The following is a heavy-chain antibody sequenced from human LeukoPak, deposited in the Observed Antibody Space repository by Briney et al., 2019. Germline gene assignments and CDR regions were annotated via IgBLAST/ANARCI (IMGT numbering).Heavy chain of an antibody. J-gene: IGHJ3*02. CDR3: ARLFYYGSGSYAFDI. Sequence: GGSLRLSCAASGFTFSSYEMNWVRQAPGKGLEWVSYISSSGSTIYYADSVKGRFTISRDNAKNTLYLQMNSLRAEDTAVYFCARLFYYGSGSYAFDIWGQGTMVSVSS. V-gene: IGHV3-48*03. D-gene: IGHD3-10*01. CDR1: GFTFSSYE. CDR2: ISSSGSTI.